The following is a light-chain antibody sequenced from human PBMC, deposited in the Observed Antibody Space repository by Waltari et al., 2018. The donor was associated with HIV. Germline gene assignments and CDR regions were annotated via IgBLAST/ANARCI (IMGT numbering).Light chain of an antibody. Sequence: IQMTQSPSSLSASVGDRVTITCRASQGIGNDLGWYQQKSGRAPKVLIYAASSLQSGVPSRFSGSESGTDFTLTISSLQPEDFATYYCQQSYSSPFTFGPGTKVDIK. CDR2: AAS. V-gene: IGKV1-39*01. J-gene: IGKJ3*01. CDR1: QGIGND. CDR3: QQSYSSPFT.